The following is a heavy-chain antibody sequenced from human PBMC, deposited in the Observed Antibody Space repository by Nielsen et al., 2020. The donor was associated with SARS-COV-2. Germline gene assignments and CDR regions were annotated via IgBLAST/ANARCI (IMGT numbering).Heavy chain of an antibody. Sequence: WVRQPPGKGLEWIGSIHYRGSTRYNPSIESRVTVSVDLSKNQFSLKLRSVTAADTAVYYCARLVPGGSDGDWFDPWGQGILVTVSS. V-gene: IGHV4-39*01. J-gene: IGHJ5*02. D-gene: IGHD2-15*01. CDR2: IHYRGST. CDR3: ARLVPGGSDGDWFDP.